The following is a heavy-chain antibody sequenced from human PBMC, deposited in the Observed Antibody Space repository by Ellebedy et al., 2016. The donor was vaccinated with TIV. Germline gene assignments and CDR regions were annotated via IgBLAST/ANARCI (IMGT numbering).Heavy chain of an antibody. Sequence: GGSLRLXCTASGFTFSGHAMDWVRQAPGKGLEWVSYISSSSSYTNYADSVKGRFTISRDNAKNSLYLQMNSLRAEDTAVYYCARDRYSSGWYGNWGQGTLVTVSS. CDR2: ISSSSSYT. CDR3: ARDRYSSGWYGN. D-gene: IGHD6-19*01. CDR1: GFTFSGHA. V-gene: IGHV3-21*05. J-gene: IGHJ4*02.